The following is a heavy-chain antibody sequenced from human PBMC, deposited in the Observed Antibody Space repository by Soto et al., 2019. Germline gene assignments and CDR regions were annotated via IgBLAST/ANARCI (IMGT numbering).Heavy chain of an antibody. CDR3: ARDGPVGDDSSGSYRAFDI. Sequence: QVQLQESGPGLVKPSQTLSLTCAVSGGSINSGGFFWAWIRHHPGKGLEWIGYIYYSGSTYYNPSLQSRASISVDPSKNQFFLQSRSVTAADMAVYFWARDGPVGDDSSGSYRAFDIWGQGTKVTVSS. CDR2: IYYSGST. J-gene: IGHJ3*02. CDR1: GGSINSGGFF. D-gene: IGHD3-22*01. V-gene: IGHV4-31*02.